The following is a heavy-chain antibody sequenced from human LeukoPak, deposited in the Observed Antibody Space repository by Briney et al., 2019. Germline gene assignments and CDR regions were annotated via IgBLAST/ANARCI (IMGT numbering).Heavy chain of an antibody. CDR2: ISSSSGTI. CDR3: ARDSQYYYGMDV. V-gene: IGHV3-48*02. J-gene: IGHJ6*02. CDR1: GLTFSSYA. Sequence: PGGSLRLSCAASGLTFSSYAMNWVRQAPGKGLEWISYISSSSGTIYYADSVKGRFTISRDNAKNSLSLQMNSLRDEDTAVYYCARDSQYYYGMDVWGQGTTVTVPS.